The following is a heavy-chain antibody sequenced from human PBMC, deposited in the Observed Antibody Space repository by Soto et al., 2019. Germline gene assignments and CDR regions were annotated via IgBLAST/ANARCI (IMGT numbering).Heavy chain of an antibody. CDR3: AREVEYTSAFGISSSFDY. D-gene: IGHD6-19*01. J-gene: IGHJ4*02. V-gene: IGHV3-30-3*01. CDR2: ISKGGSNL. CDR1: GFTLSSYA. Sequence: PGGSLRLSCAASGFTLSSYAIHWVRQAPGKGLEWVTVISKGGSNLYFADSVKGRFTISRYNSKNTLYLQMNSLRSEDTAVYYCAREVEYTSAFGISSSFDYWGQGTLVTV.